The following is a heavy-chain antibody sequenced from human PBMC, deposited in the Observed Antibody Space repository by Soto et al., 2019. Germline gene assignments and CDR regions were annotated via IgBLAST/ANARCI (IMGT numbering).Heavy chain of an antibody. J-gene: IGHJ6*03. Sequence: PGGSLRVSCAASGFTFSDYYMTWIRQAPGKGLEWVSYISSSGSTIYYADSVKGRFTISRDNVKNSLYLQMNSLRVEDTAVYYCVRRRGSTCSGSWYYYMYVWGKGTTVTVSS. CDR1: GFTFSDYY. CDR2: ISSSGSTI. V-gene: IGHV3-11*01. D-gene: IGHD2-2*01. CDR3: VRRRGSTCSGSWYYYMYV.